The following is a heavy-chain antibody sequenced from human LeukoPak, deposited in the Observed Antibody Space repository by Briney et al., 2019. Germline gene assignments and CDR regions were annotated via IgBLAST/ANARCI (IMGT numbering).Heavy chain of an antibody. CDR3: ARPIRGSYVEGAFDM. Sequence: RASVKVSCKTSGYTFSDYYLHWVRQAPGQGLEWMGWINPSSGGTKYVQKFQGRVTMTRDTSISTGYMELSRLRSDDTAVYYCARPIRGSYVEGAFDMWGQGTMVTVSA. D-gene: IGHD1-26*01. CDR1: GYTFSDYY. J-gene: IGHJ3*02. CDR2: INPSSGGT. V-gene: IGHV1-2*02.